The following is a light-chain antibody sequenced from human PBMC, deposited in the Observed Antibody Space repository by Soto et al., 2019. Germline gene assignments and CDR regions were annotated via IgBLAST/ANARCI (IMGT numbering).Light chain of an antibody. V-gene: IGLV2-8*01. CDR2: EVS. Sequence: QSVLTQPPSASGSPGQSVTISCTGTSSDVGGYNYVSWYQQHPGKAPKLMIYEVSKRPSGVPDRFSGSKSGNTASLTVSGLQAEDEADYYCSSYAGSNNYVFGTGPSVPVL. CDR3: SSYAGSNNYV. CDR1: SSDVGGYNY. J-gene: IGLJ1*01.